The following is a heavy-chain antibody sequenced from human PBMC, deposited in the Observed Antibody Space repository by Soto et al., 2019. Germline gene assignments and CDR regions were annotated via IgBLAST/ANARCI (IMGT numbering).Heavy chain of an antibody. CDR2: ISYDGSNK. D-gene: IGHD6-19*01. V-gene: IGHV3-30-3*01. Sequence: QVQLVESGGGVVQPERSLRLSCAASGFTFSSYAMHWVRQAPGKGLEWVAVISYDGSNKYYADSVKGRFTISRDNSKNTLYLQMNSLRAEDTAVYYCARAEVEAVAGIDYWGQGTLVTVSS. CDR1: GFTFSSYA. J-gene: IGHJ4*02. CDR3: ARAEVEAVAGIDY.